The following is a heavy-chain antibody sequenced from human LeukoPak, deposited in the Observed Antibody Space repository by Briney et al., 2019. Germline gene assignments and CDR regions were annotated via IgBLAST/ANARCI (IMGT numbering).Heavy chain of an antibody. J-gene: IGHJ4*02. D-gene: IGHD3-16*02. CDR3: ARRLTDYVWGSYPLYFDY. Sequence: SETLSLTCAVYGGSFSGYYWSWIRQPPGKGLEWIGEINHSGSTNYNPSLKSRVTISVDTSKNQFSLKLSSVTAADTAVYYCARRLTDYVWGSYPLYFDYWGQGTLVTVSS. CDR2: INHSGST. CDR1: GGSFSGYY. V-gene: IGHV4-34*01.